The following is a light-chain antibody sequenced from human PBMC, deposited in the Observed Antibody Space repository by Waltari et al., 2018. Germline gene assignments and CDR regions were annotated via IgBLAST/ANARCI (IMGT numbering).Light chain of an antibody. CDR1: QSLLYRDGYTY. CDR2: RVS. CDR3: MQGAHWPPT. Sequence: DVVVTQSPLSLPVTPGQPASMSCRSSQSLLYRDGYTYLNWFHQRPGQSPRRLIYRVSSRDSGVPDRFSGSGSGADFTLNISRVEAEEVGVYYCMQGAHWPPTFGQGTNLDIK. J-gene: IGKJ1*01. V-gene: IGKV2-30*01.